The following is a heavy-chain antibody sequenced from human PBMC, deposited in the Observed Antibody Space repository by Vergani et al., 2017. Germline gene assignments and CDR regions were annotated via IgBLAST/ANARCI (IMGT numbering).Heavy chain of an antibody. Sequence: QVQLQESGPGLVKPSETLSLTCTVSGGSISSYYWSWIRQPPGKGLEWIWYIYYSGSTNYNPSLKSRVTISVDTSKNQFSLKLSSVTAADTAVYYCARVAREYGDLGDWGQGTLVTVSS. D-gene: IGHD4-17*01. J-gene: IGHJ4*02. CDR3: ARVAREYGDLGD. CDR1: GGSISSYY. V-gene: IGHV4-59*01. CDR2: IYYSGST.